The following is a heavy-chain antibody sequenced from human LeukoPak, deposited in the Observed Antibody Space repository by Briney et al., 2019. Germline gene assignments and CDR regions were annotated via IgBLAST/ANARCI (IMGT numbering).Heavy chain of an antibody. Sequence: GGSLRLSCAASGFTFISYSMNWVRQAPGKGLEWVSSISSSSSYIYYAESVKGRFTISRDNAKNSLYLQMNSLRAEDTAAYYFARDPGYSSGRGFDYWGQGTLVTVSS. CDR3: ARDPGYSSGRGFDY. D-gene: IGHD6-19*01. CDR1: GFTFISYS. V-gene: IGHV3-21*01. CDR2: ISSSSSYI. J-gene: IGHJ4*02.